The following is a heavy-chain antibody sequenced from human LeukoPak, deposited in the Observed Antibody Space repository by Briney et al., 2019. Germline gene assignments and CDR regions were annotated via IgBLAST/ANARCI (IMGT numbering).Heavy chain of an antibody. V-gene: IGHV4-59*01. D-gene: IGHD6-13*01. CDR1: GGSISDYY. J-gene: IGHJ6*02. Sequence: ASETLSLTCTVSGGSISDYYWSWIRQPPGKGLEWIGYIYYSGSTNYNPSLKSRVTISVDTSKNQFSLRLSSVTAADTAVYYCAGSQQQLVRYYYYYGMDVWGQGTTVTVSS. CDR3: AGSQQQLVRYYYYYGMDV. CDR2: IYYSGST.